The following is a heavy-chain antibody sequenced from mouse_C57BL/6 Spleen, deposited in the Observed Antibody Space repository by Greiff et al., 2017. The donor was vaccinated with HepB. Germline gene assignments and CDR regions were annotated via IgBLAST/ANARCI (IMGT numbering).Heavy chain of an antibody. Sequence: VQLQQSGAELVKPGASVKMSCKASGYTFTSYWITWVKQRPGQGLEWIGDIYPGSGSTNYNEKFKSKATLTVDTSSSTAYMQLSSLTSEDSAVYYCARDSGYLYSFDYWGQGTTLTVSS. J-gene: IGHJ2*01. D-gene: IGHD3-2*02. CDR2: IYPGSGST. V-gene: IGHV1-55*01. CDR1: GYTFTSYW. CDR3: ARDSGYLYSFDY.